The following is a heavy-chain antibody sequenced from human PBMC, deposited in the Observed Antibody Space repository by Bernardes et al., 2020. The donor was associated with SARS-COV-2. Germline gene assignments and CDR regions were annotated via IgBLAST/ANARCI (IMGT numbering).Heavy chain of an antibody. CDR1: GYTFTSYD. CDR3: ARAVYCSSTSCYKSDILTGYMYNWFDP. D-gene: IGHD2-2*02. Sequence: ASMKVSCKASGYTFTSYDINWVRQATGQGLEWMGWMNPNSGNTGYAQKFQGRVTMTRNTSISTAYMELSSLRSEDTAVYYCARAVYCSSTSCYKSDILTGYMYNWFDPWGQGTLVTVSS. V-gene: IGHV1-8*01. CDR2: MNPNSGNT. J-gene: IGHJ5*02.